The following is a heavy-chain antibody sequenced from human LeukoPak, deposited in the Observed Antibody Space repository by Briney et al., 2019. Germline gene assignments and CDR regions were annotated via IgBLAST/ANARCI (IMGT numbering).Heavy chain of an antibody. V-gene: IGHV3-20*04. Sequence: GGSLRLSCVASGFTFSSYWMTWVRQAPGKGLEWVSGINWNGGSTGYADSVEGRFTISRDNAKNSQYLQMNSLRVEDTALYYCARAQTYGDSRLLLDYWGQGTLVTVSS. CDR2: INWNGGST. CDR3: ARAQTYGDSRLLLDY. D-gene: IGHD2-21*02. CDR1: GFTFSSYW. J-gene: IGHJ4*02.